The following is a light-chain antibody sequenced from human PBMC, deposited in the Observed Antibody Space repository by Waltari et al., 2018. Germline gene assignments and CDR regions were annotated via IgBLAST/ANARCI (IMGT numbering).Light chain of an antibody. CDR2: DVS. Sequence: QSALTHPTSVSGSPGQSLTISCTGTSSNDGFYHYVSWYQQYPGKVPQLLIDDVSDRPSGVSSRFSGSKSGNTASLTISGLQADDEADYYCNSYTGSSSWVFGGGTKLTVL. CDR1: SSNDGFYHY. CDR3: NSYTGSSSWV. J-gene: IGLJ3*02. V-gene: IGLV2-14*01.